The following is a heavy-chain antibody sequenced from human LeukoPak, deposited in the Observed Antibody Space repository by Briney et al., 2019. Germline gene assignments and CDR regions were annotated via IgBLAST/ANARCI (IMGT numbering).Heavy chain of an antibody. D-gene: IGHD3-16*01. J-gene: IGHJ1*01. CDR1: GLTFSDSW. V-gene: IGHV3-74*01. CDR3: ARVSGLGENEHYQH. Sequence: PGGSLRLSCAASGLTFSDSWMHWVRQAPGKGLVWVSRINNDGSSTTYAGSVKGRFTISRDNAKNTLFLQMNSLRVEDTAIYYCARVSGLGENEHYQHWGQGTLVTVPS. CDR2: INNDGSST.